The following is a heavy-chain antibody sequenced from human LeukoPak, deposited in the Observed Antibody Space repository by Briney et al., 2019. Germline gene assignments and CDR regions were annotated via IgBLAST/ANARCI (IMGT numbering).Heavy chain of an antibody. CDR3: ARHMRIAVAGTVWFDP. J-gene: IGHJ5*02. CDR2: IYRSGRT. D-gene: IGHD6-19*01. Sequence: PSETLSLTCTVSGGSINSGSYYWSWIRQPAGKGLEWIGRIYRSGRTNYNPSLKSRVTISVDTSKNQFSLKLSSVTAADTAVYYCARHMRIAVAGTVWFDPWGQGTLVTVSS. CDR1: GGSINSGSYY. V-gene: IGHV4-61*02.